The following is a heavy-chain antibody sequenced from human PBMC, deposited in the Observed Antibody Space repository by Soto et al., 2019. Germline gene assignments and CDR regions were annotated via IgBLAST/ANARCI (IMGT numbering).Heavy chain of an antibody. Sequence: QVQLVESGGGVVQPGRSLRLSCAASGFTFSSYGMRWVRQAPGKGLEWVAVISYDGSNKYYADSVKGRFTISRDNSKNTLYLQRNSLRAEDTAVYYCAKNGVLWFGEETGYFDYWGQGTLVTVSS. V-gene: IGHV3-30*18. CDR3: AKNGVLWFGEETGYFDY. J-gene: IGHJ4*02. D-gene: IGHD3-10*01. CDR1: GFTFSSYG. CDR2: ISYDGSNK.